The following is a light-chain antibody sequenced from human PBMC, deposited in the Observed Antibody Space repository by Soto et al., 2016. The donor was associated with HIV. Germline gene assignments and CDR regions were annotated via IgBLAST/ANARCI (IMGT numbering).Light chain of an antibody. CDR2: KAS. V-gene: IGKV1-5*03. J-gene: IGKJ1*01. CDR3: QQYYDNWT. CDR1: QSVTWW. Sequence: DIQLTQSPSTLSASVGDRVTITCRASQSVTWWLAWYQQKPGKAPKLLIYKASNLESGVPLRFSGSGSGTEFTLTVSSLQPDDFATYYCQQYYDNWTFGQGTKV.